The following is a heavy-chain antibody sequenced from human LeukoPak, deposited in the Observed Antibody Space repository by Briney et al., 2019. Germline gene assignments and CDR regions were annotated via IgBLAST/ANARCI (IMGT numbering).Heavy chain of an antibody. J-gene: IGHJ4*02. V-gene: IGHV4-4*07. Sequence: KASETLSLTCTVSGDSISSYYWGWIRQPAGKGLEWIGRIHPSGSTNYNPSLKSRVTLSVDTSKNQFSLKLSSVTAADTAVYYCARGPPPDFDYWGRGTLVTVSS. CDR2: IHPSGST. CDR1: GDSISSYY. CDR3: ARGPPPDFDY.